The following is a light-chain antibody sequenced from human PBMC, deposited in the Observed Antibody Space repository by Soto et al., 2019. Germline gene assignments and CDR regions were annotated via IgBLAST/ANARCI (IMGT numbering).Light chain of an antibody. CDR2: WAS. CDR3: QQYYTTLAPT. CDR1: LSVFYSSNNQNY. J-gene: IGKJ4*01. Sequence: DIVMTQSPDSLTVSLGERATINCKSSLSVFYSSNNQNYLAWYQHKPGQPPQLLIYWASTRESGVPDRLSGSGSGTAFTLTISSLQAEDVAVYYCQQYYTTLAPTFGGGTKVEIK. V-gene: IGKV4-1*01.